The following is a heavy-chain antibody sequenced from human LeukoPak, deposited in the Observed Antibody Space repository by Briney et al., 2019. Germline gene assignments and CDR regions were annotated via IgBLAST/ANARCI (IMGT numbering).Heavy chain of an antibody. J-gene: IGHJ3*02. CDR1: GFTFRNAW. D-gene: IGHD2-2*01. V-gene: IGHV3-15*01. CDR3: TTRTWADGFDI. Sequence: GGSLRLSCAASGFTFRNAWMNWVRQAPGKGLEWLGRIKSKADGGTADYAAPVKGRITISRDDSKNTLYLQINSLRTDGTALYYCTTRTWADGFDIWGQGTMLTVSS. CDR2: IKSKADGGTA.